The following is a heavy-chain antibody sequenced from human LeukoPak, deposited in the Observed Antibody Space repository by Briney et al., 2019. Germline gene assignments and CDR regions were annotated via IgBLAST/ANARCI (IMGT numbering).Heavy chain of an antibody. CDR3: ASRKLGNDY. CDR1: GGSFSGYY. CDR2: INHSGST. D-gene: IGHD7-27*01. V-gene: IGHV4-34*01. Sequence: PSETLSLTCAVYGGSFSGYYWSWIRQPPGKGLEWIGEINHSGSTNYNPSLKSRVTISADTSKNQFSLNLSSVTAADTAVYYCASRKLGNDYWGQGTLVTVSS. J-gene: IGHJ4*02.